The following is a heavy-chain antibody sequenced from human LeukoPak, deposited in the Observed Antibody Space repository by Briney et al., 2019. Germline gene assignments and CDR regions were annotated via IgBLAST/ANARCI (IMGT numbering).Heavy chain of an antibody. CDR3: AKDGTGCGGDCYSDY. Sequence: PGGSLRLSCAASGFTFSAYGMSWFRQAPGKGLEWVSAITYSSGNTYYADSVKGRFTISRDNSKNTLYLQMNGRRAEDTALYYCAKDGTGCGGDCYSDYWGQGTLVTVSS. D-gene: IGHD2-21*02. CDR1: GFTFSAYG. V-gene: IGHV3-23*01. CDR2: ITYSSGNT. J-gene: IGHJ4*02.